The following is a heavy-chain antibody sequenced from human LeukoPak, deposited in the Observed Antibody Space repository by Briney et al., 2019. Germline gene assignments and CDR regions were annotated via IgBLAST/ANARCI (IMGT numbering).Heavy chain of an antibody. D-gene: IGHD6-13*01. J-gene: IGHJ3*02. CDR3: ARIHSSWYGSGAFDI. CDR1: GFTFSSYS. Sequence: GGSLRLSCAASGFTFSSYSMNWVRQAPGKGLEWVSYISSSSSTIYYADSVKGRFTISRDNAKNSLYLQMNSLRAEDTAVYYCARIHSSWYGSGAFDIWGQGTMVTVSS. V-gene: IGHV3-48*04. CDR2: ISSSSSTI.